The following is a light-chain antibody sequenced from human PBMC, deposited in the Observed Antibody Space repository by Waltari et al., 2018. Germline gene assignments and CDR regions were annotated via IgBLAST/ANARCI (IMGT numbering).Light chain of an antibody. CDR3: QQSYTSPWT. V-gene: IGKV1-39*01. CDR1: QPVSRY. J-gene: IGKJ1*01. CDR2: AAS. Sequence: LVNQFPSLLSASFGDRVSIACRASQPVSRYLNWYQQEPGRAPKLLIYAASSLQSGVPSRFSGSGSGTDFILTISSLQPEDFATYYCQQSYTSPWTFGQGTKVDFK.